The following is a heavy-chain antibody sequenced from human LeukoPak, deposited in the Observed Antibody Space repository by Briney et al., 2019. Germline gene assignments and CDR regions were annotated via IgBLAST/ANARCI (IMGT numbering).Heavy chain of an antibody. J-gene: IGHJ4*02. D-gene: IGHD3-22*01. CDR1: GFTFSSYW. Sequence: GGSLRLSCAASGFTFSSYWMSWVRQAPGKGLEWVANIKQDGGEKYLVDSVKGRFTISRDNAKGSLYLQMNSMRAEDTAVYYCVRAPYYSGIEHYFDHWGQGILVTVSS. CDR3: VRAPYYSGIEHYFDH. CDR2: IKQDGGEK. V-gene: IGHV3-7*03.